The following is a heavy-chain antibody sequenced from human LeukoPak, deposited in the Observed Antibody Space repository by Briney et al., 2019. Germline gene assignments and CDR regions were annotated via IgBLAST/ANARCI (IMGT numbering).Heavy chain of an antibody. J-gene: IGHJ5*02. Sequence: PGGSLRLSCAASGFTFSSYAMSWVRQAPGNGLEWVSAISGSGGSTYYADSVKGRFTISRDNSKNTLYLQMNSLRAEDTAVYYCAKDTRVVPAAMPDWFDPWGQGTLVTVSS. CDR3: AKDTRVVPAAMPDWFDP. V-gene: IGHV3-23*01. D-gene: IGHD2-2*01. CDR1: GFTFSSYA. CDR2: ISGSGGST.